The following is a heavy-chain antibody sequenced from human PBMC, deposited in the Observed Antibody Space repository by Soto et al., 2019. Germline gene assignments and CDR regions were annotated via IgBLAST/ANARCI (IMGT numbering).Heavy chain of an antibody. J-gene: IGHJ5*02. CDR3: VKDHIATAEIGLYNWFDP. CDR1: GFTFSTYA. V-gene: IGHV3-64D*06. Sequence: PGGSLRLSCSASGFTFSTYAMHWVRQAPGKGLEYIAGITSNGRTTSYKDSVKGRFIISRDNSESTLYLQMSSLRFDDTAVYFCVKDHIATAEIGLYNWFDPWGQGTRVTVSS. D-gene: IGHD6-13*01. CDR2: ITSNGRTT.